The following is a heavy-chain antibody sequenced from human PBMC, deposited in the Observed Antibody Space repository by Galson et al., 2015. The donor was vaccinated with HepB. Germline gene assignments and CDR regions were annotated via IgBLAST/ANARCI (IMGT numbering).Heavy chain of an antibody. CDR1: GCTFSLYA. V-gene: IGHV3-30-3*01. CDR2: ISYDGSIT. D-gene: IGHD2-2*01. Sequence: SLRLSCAASGCTFSLYALYWVRQAPGKGLEWVAVISYDGSITYYADSVKGRFTISRDNSKNTLYLQMNSLRVDDTAVYYCARGRHCCSNSCYSFYYYSYMDVWGKGTTVTVSS. J-gene: IGHJ6*03. CDR3: ARGRHCCSNSCYSFYYYSYMDV.